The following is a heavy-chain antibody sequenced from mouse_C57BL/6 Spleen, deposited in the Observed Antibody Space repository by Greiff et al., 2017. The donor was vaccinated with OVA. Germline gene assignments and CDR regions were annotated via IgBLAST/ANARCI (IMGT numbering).Heavy chain of an antibody. D-gene: IGHD2-4*01. CDR3: ARSASSTMRYYYAMDY. CDR2: INPSNGGT. V-gene: IGHV1-53*01. Sequence: QVQLQQPGTELVKPGASVKLSCKASGYTFTSYWMHWVKQRPGQGLEWIGNINPSNGGTNYNEKFKSKATLTVDKSSSTAYMQLSSLTSEDSAVYYGARSASSTMRYYYAMDYWGQGTSVTVSS. CDR1: GYTFTSYW. J-gene: IGHJ4*01.